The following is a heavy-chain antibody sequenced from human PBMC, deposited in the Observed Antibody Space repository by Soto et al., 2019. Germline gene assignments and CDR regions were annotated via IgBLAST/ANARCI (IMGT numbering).Heavy chain of an antibody. CDR2: INHSGST. J-gene: IGHJ4*02. V-gene: IGHV4-34*01. CDR3: ARRRRVGMITFGGVIAPFDY. D-gene: IGHD3-16*01. Sequence: SQTLSLTCAVYGGSFSGYYWSWIRQPPGKGLEWIGEINHSGSTNYNPSLKSRVTISVDTSKNQFSLKLSSVTAADTAVYYCARRRRVGMITFGGVIAPFDYWGQGTLVTVSS. CDR1: GGSFSGYY.